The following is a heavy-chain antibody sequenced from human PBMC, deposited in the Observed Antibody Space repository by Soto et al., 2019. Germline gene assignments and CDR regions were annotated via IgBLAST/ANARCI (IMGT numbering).Heavy chain of an antibody. Sequence: QLQLVQSGAEVKKPGSSVKISCKASGGTFSSYGISWVRQAPGQGLEWMGGIIPIFGTANYAQKFQGRVTITADESRITAYMELRSLRSKKMPVYYCAAVANVVGFDPWGQGTLVTVSA. J-gene: IGHJ5*02. D-gene: IGHD6-19*01. CDR2: IIPIFGTA. CDR3: AAVANVVGFDP. V-gene: IGHV1-69*01. CDR1: GGTFSSYG.